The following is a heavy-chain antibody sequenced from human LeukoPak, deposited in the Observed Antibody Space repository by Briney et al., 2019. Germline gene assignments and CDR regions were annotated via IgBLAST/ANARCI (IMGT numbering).Heavy chain of an antibody. Sequence: GGSLRLSCAASGFTFSSYSMNWVRQAPGKGLEWVSSISSSSSYIYYADSVKGRFTIPRDNAKNSLYLQLNSLRAEDTAVYYCAREGRGYYGDFDYWGQGTLVTVSS. V-gene: IGHV3-21*04. CDR2: ISSSSSYI. CDR3: AREGRGYYGDFDY. D-gene: IGHD3-22*01. J-gene: IGHJ4*02. CDR1: GFTFSSYS.